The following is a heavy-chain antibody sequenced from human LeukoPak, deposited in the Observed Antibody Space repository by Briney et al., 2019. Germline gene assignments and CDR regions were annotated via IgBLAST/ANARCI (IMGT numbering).Heavy chain of an antibody. CDR2: IYHSGST. CDR3: YQRYNWNDDY. J-gene: IGHJ4*02. D-gene: IGHD1-1*01. Sequence: ASXXLSLTCVVSNYSISSGYYWGWIRPPPGKGLEWIGRIYHSGSTYYNPSLKSRVTIPVDTSKNQFSLKLSSVTAADTAVYYCYQRYNWNDDYWGQGTLVTVSS. V-gene: IGHV4-38-2*01. CDR1: NYSISSGYY.